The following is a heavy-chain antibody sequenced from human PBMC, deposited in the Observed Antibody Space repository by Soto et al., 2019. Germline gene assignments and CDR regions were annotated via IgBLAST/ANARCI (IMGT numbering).Heavy chain of an antibody. J-gene: IGHJ4*02. Sequence: QITLRESGPTLVKPTQTLTLTCSFSGFSLSTYGMGVQWIRQPPGKTLEWLALIYWDDDKRYRPSLRTRITITKDTSKNQVVLTLTNMDPVDTGSYFSAHRNGWLIHNWGKGTLVTVSS. CDR3: AHRNGWLIHN. V-gene: IGHV2-5*02. D-gene: IGHD5-12*01. CDR2: IYWDDDK. CDR1: GFSLSTYGMG.